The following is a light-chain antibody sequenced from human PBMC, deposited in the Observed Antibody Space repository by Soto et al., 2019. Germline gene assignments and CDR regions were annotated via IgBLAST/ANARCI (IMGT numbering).Light chain of an antibody. Sequence: QSVLTQPPSVSAAPRQKVTISCSDSSSNIGGNSVSWYQQLPGTAPKLLIYDDNKPPSGIPGRFSGSTSGTSATLGITGFQTGDEADYYCGSWDSSMSAYVFGTGTKVTVL. CDR2: DDN. V-gene: IGLV1-51*01. J-gene: IGLJ1*01. CDR3: GSWDSSMSAYV. CDR1: SSNIGGNS.